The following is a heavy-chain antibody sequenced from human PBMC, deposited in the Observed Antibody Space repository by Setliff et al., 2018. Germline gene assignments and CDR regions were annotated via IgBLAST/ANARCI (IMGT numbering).Heavy chain of an antibody. J-gene: IGHJ6*03. CDR3: AREQWLDPPGYYYMDV. V-gene: IGHV4-59*12. Sequence: PSETLSLTCTVSGGSISNNYWNLIRQPPGKGLQWIGYICYSGSANYNPSLKSRVTMSIDTSKNQFSLKLNSVTAADMAVYYCAREQWLDPPGYYYMDVWAKGTTVTVSS. D-gene: IGHD6-19*01. CDR2: ICYSGSA. CDR1: GGSISNNY.